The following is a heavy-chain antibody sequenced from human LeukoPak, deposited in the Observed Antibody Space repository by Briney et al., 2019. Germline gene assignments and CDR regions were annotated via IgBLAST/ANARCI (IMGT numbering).Heavy chain of an antibody. J-gene: IGHJ5*02. V-gene: IGHV4-39*01. CDR1: GGSFSSSSYY. CDR2: ISCSGTN. CDR3: ASLGTLRS. D-gene: IGHD7-27*01. Sequence: SSEPLSLPCTFSGGSFSSSSYYWGWIRQPPGKGLEWIGSISCSGTNCNNPSLKSRVSISIDTSKNQFSVQLTSVTAADTAMYYCASLGTLRSWGQGTLVTVSS.